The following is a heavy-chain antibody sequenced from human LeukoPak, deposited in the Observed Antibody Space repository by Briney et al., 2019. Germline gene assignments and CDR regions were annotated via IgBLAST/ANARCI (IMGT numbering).Heavy chain of an antibody. D-gene: IGHD3-3*01. J-gene: IGHJ4*02. CDR2: IYYSGST. CDR3: ARVCSSFGAYYDFWSGYSSYYFDY. Sequence: SETLSLTCTVSGGSISSYYWSWIRQPPGKGLEWIGYIYYSGSTNYNPSLKSRVTISVDTSKNQFSLKLSSVTAADTAVYYCARVCSSFGAYYDFWSGYSSYYFDYWGQGTLVTVSS. V-gene: IGHV4-59*12. CDR1: GGSISSYY.